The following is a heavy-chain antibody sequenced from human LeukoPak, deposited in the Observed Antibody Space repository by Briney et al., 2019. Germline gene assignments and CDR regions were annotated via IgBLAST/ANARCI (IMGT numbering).Heavy chain of an antibody. CDR2: VTPRSGHA. V-gene: IGHV1-8*01. J-gene: IGHJ4*02. D-gene: IGHD2-8*01. CDR1: GYTSTNYA. CDR3: ARGETQCMDY. Sequence: ASVKVSCKASGYTSTNYAINWVRQAPGQGLEWMGWVTPRSGHAGYAQKFQGRVIITRDTSLATAYLELNILTSEDTAVYYCARGETQCMDYWGQGTLVTVSS.